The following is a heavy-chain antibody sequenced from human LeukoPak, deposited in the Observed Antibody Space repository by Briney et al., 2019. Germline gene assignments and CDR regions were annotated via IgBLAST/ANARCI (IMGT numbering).Heavy chain of an antibody. D-gene: IGHD6-13*01. CDR2: IYYSGST. V-gene: IGHV4-59*01. Sequence: KASETLSLTCTVSGGSISSYYWSWIRQPPGKGLEWIGYIYYSGSTNYNPSLKSRVTISVDTSKNQFSLKLSSVTAADTAVYYCARAGSSSWYMPPYYYYGMDVWGQGTTVTVSS. J-gene: IGHJ6*02. CDR1: GGSISSYY. CDR3: ARAGSSSWYMPPYYYYGMDV.